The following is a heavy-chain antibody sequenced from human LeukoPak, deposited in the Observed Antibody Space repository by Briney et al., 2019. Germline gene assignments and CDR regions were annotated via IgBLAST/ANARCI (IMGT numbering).Heavy chain of an antibody. CDR2: ISAYNGNT. J-gene: IGHJ4*02. D-gene: IGHD6-13*01. CDR3: ARNSIAAADFDY. Sequence: APVKVSCKASGGTFSSYAISWVRQAPGQGLEWMGWISAYNGNTNYAQKLQGRVTMTTDTSTSTAYMELRSLRSDDTAVYYCARNSIAAADFDYWGQGTLVTVSS. CDR1: GGTFSSYA. V-gene: IGHV1-18*01.